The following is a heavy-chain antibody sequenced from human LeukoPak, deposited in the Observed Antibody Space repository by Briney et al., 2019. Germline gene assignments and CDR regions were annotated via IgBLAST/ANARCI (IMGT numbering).Heavy chain of an antibody. CDR1: GGSFSGYY. D-gene: IGHD6-13*01. J-gene: IGHJ4*02. CDR2: INHSGST. V-gene: IGHV4-34*01. CDR3: ARGRHSSSWYYFDY. Sequence: SETLSLTCAVYGGSFSGYYWSWIRQPPGKGLEWIGEINHSGSTNYNPPLKSRVTISVDTTKDQFSLKLSSVTAADTAVYYCARGRHSSSWYYFDYWGQGTLVTVSS.